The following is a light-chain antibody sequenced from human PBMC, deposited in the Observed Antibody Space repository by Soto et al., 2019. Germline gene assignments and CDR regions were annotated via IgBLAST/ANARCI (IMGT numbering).Light chain of an antibody. Sequence: DIQMTQSPSTLSASVGDRVTITCRASQNIRTWLAWYQQKPGQPPRLLISDASSLKSGVPSRFSGSGSGTEFTLTISSLHPDDFATYYCQKYNDYSTFGQGTKLDIK. CDR2: DAS. V-gene: IGKV1-5*01. CDR1: QNIRTW. CDR3: QKYNDYST. J-gene: IGKJ2*01.